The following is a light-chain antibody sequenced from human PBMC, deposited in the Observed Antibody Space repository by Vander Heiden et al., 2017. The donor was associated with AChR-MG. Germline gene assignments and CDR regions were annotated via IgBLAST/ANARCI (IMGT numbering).Light chain of an antibody. V-gene: IGKV1-33*01. CDR1: HDISNY. CDR3: QQDYTLFT. J-gene: IGKJ3*01. CDR2: DAS. Sequence: DIQMTQSPSSLSASVGDRVTITCQASHDISNYLNWYHHKPGKAPKLLIYDASSLKKGVPSRFSGSGSGTDFTFTISSLQPEDIGIYYWQQDYTLFTFGHGTRLDIK.